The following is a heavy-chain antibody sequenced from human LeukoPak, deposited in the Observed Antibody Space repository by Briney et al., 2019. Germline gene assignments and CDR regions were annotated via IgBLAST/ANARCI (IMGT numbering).Heavy chain of an antibody. CDR3: ARGWEYQLLLRGRGWFDP. V-gene: IGHV1-2*02. CDR2: ISPNSGGT. D-gene: IGHD2-2*01. J-gene: IGHJ5*02. CDR1: GYTFTGYY. Sequence: GASVKVSCKASGYTFTGYYMHWVRQAPGQGFEWVGWISPNSGGTNYSQKFQGRVTMTRHTSISTAYMELSRLRSDDTAVYYCARGWEYQLLLRGRGWFDPWGQGTLVTVSS.